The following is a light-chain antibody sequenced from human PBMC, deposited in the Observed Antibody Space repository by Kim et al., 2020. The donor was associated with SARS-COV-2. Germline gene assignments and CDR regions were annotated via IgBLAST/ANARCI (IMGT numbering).Light chain of an antibody. CDR1: EKMGTW. V-gene: IGKV1-5*03. J-gene: IGKJ2*01. Sequence: SASVGDRVTITCRASEKMGTWLAWYQQKPGRAPSLLIYLASTLESGVPSRFSGTGSGTEFSLSITSLQPDDFATYYCQHYSRFPYTFGQGTKLEI. CDR2: LAS. CDR3: QHYSRFPYT.